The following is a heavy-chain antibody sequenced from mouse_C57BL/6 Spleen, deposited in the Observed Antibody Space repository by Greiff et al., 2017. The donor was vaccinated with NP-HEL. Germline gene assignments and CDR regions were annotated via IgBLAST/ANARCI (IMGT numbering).Heavy chain of an antibody. V-gene: IGHV1-64*01. CDR2: IYSNSGST. CDR3: ARESIMVPAMDY. CDR1: GYNFNSYW. D-gene: IGHD2-2*01. J-gene: IGHJ4*01. Sequence: VQLQQPGAELVKPGGSVKLFCKAFGYNFNSYWMHWVKQRPGQGLEWIGMIYSNSGSTFYNEKFKCKATLTVDKSSSTAYMQLSSLTSEDSAVYSCARESIMVPAMDYWGQGTSLTVSS.